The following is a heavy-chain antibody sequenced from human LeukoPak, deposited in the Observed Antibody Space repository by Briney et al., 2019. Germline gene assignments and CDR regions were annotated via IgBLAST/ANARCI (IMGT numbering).Heavy chain of an antibody. CDR3: ASLGATTPYFDY. CDR1: GGSISSSSYY. CDR2: IYCSGST. J-gene: IGHJ4*02. D-gene: IGHD1-26*01. Sequence: SETLSLTYTVSGGSISSSSYYWGWIRQPPGKGLEWIGSIYCSGSTYYNPSLKSRVTISVDTSKNQFSLKPSSVTAADTAVYYCASLGATTPYFDYWGQGTLVTVSS. V-gene: IGHV4-39*01.